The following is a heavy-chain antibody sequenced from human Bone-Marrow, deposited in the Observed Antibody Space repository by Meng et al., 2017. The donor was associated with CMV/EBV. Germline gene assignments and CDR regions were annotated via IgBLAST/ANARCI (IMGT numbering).Heavy chain of an antibody. V-gene: IGHV3-66*02. CDR1: GFTVSNNY. Sequence: GGSLRLSCAASGFTVSNNYMSWVRQAPGKGLEWVSVIYSGGDTHYSDSVKGRFTISRDNSKNTLYLQMNGLRPEDTAVYFCARDHMTSDAFDVWGHGTTVTGSS. CDR3: ARDHMTSDAFDV. J-gene: IGHJ3*01. CDR2: IYSGGDT.